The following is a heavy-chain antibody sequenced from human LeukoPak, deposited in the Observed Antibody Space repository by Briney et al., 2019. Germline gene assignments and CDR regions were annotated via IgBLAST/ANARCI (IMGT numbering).Heavy chain of an antibody. J-gene: IGHJ4*02. Sequence: GGSLRLSCAASGFTFSRYSMNWVRQAPGKGLEWVSYISSSSSTIYYADSVKGRFTISRDNAKNSLYLQMNSLRAEDTAVYYCARGPKYYYGSGSYSVDWGQGTLVTVSS. D-gene: IGHD3-10*01. CDR3: ARGPKYYYGSGSYSVD. CDR2: ISSSSSTI. V-gene: IGHV3-48*01. CDR1: GFTFSRYS.